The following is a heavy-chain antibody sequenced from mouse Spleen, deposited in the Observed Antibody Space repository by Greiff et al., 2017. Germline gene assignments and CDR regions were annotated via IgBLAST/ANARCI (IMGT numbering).Heavy chain of an antibody. CDR2: INPSNGGT. Sequence: QVQLKQPGTELVKPGASVKLSCKASGYTFTSYWMHWVKQRPGQGLEWIGNINPSNGGTNYNEKFKSKATLTVDKSSSTAYMQLSSLTSEDSAVYYCARSLIYYYGSSYEDYAMDYWGQGTSVTVSS. D-gene: IGHD1-1*01. V-gene: IGHV1-53*01. CDR3: ARSLIYYYGSSYEDYAMDY. J-gene: IGHJ4*01. CDR1: GYTFTSYW.